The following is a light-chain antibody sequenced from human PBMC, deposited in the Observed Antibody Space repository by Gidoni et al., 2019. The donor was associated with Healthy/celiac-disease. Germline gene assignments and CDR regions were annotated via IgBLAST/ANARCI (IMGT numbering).Light chain of an antibody. CDR2: AAS. Sequence: AIRMTQSPSSFSASTGDRVTITCRASQGSSSYLAWYQQKPGKAPKLLIYAASTLQSGVPSRFSGSGSGTDFTLTISCLQSEDFAAYYCQQYYSYLLTFGGGTKVEIK. V-gene: IGKV1-8*01. CDR3: QQYYSYLLT. CDR1: QGSSSY. J-gene: IGKJ4*01.